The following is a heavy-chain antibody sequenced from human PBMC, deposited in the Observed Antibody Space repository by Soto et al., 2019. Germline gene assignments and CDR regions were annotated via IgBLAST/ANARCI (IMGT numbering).Heavy chain of an antibody. V-gene: IGHV1-18*01. CDR2: ISAYNGNT. CDR1: GYTFTSYY. J-gene: IGHJ4*02. Sequence: QVQLVQSGAEVKKPGASVKVSCKASGYTFTSYYISWVRQAPGQGLEWMGWISAYNGNTHYAQKVQGRVTMTTDTSTSKVYMDLRSLRSDDTAVYYCARDGPPMDYWGQGTLVTVSS. CDR3: ARDGPPMDY. D-gene: IGHD2-2*01.